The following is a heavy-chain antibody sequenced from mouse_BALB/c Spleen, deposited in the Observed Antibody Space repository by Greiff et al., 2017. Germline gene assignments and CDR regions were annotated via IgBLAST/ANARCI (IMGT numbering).Heavy chain of an antibody. CDR3: ARIRYAMDY. CDR1: GYSFTSYW. Sequence: QVQLQQSGPQLVRPGASVKISCKASGYSFTSYWMHWVKQRPGQGLEWIGMIDPSDSETRLNQKFKDKATLTVDKSSSTAYMQLSSPTSEDSAVYYCARIRYAMDYWGQGTSVTVSS. V-gene: IGHV1S127*01. J-gene: IGHJ4*01. CDR2: IDPSDSET.